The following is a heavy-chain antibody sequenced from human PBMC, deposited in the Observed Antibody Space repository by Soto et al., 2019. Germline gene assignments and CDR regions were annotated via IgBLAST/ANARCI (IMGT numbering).Heavy chain of an antibody. CDR2: IYYSGST. Sequence: SETLSLTCTVSGGSISSSSYYWGWIRQPPGKGLEWIGSIYYSGSTYYNPSLKSRVTISVDTSKNQFSLKLSSVTAADTAVYYCMGRRSTVTSILFSFDPWGQGTLVTVSS. V-gene: IGHV4-39*01. CDR3: MGRRSTVTSILFSFDP. D-gene: IGHD4-17*01. J-gene: IGHJ5*02. CDR1: GGSISSSSYY.